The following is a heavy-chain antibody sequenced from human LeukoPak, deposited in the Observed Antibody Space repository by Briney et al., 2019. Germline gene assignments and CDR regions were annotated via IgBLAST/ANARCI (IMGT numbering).Heavy chain of an antibody. D-gene: IGHD6-19*01. Sequence: SETLSLTCTVSGGSISTYYWSWIRQPARKGLEWIGRIYTGGHTDYNPSPYSRVTVSIDTSKNQSSLNLYSVSAADTAVYFCARDQIAVAGSGGDYYYYYYMDVWGKGTTVTVSS. J-gene: IGHJ6*03. CDR1: GGSISTYY. CDR2: IYTGGHT. CDR3: ARDQIAVAGSGGDYYYYYYMDV. V-gene: IGHV4-4*07.